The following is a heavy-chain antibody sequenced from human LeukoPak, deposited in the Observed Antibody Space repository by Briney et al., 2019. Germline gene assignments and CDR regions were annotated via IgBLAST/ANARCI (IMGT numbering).Heavy chain of an antibody. V-gene: IGHV3-21*01. Sequence: PGGSLRLSCAASGFTFSSYSMNWVRQAPGKGLEWVSSISSSSSYIYYADSVKGRFTISRDNAKNSLYLQMNSLRVEDTAVYHCARDSLAPYGDYVWGSYRGIDYWGQGTLVTVSS. D-gene: IGHD3-16*02. CDR3: ARDSLAPYGDYVWGSYRGIDY. J-gene: IGHJ4*02. CDR2: ISSSSSYI. CDR1: GFTFSSYS.